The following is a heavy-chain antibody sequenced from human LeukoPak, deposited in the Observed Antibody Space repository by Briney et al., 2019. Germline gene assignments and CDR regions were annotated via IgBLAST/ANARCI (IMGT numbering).Heavy chain of an antibody. CDR1: GFTFSSYA. J-gene: IGHJ4*02. D-gene: IGHD1-26*01. CDR2: ISGSGGST. CDR3: AKSRGFGSISAPFDY. V-gene: IGHV3-23*01. Sequence: GGSLRLSCAASGFTFSSYAMSWVRQAPGKGLEWVSAISGSGGSTYYADSVKGRFTISRDSSKNTLYLQMNSLRAEDTAVYYCAKSRGFGSISAPFDYWGQGTLVTVSS.